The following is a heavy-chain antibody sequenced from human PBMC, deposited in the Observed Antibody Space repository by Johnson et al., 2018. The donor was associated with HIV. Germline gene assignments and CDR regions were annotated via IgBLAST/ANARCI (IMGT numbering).Heavy chain of an antibody. Sequence: QVQLVESGGGVVQPGRSLRLACAASAFTFSNYAMHWVRQAPGKGLEWVAVISYDGSSKYYAESLKGRISISRDNSMNTLYLQMNSLRAEDTAVYYCAKDRAEVVVVHDALDMWGQGTVVTVSS. CDR1: AFTFSNYA. V-gene: IGHV3-30-3*01. CDR2: ISYDGSSK. J-gene: IGHJ3*02. D-gene: IGHD3-22*01. CDR3: AKDRAEVVVVHDALDM.